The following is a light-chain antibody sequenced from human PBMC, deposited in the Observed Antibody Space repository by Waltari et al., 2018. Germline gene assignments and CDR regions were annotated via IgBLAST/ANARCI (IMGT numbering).Light chain of an antibody. CDR3: SSYAGSSNFVV. CDR1: SGAVGGYNY. CDR2: DVK. V-gene: IGLV2-8*01. J-gene: IGLJ2*01. Sequence: QSALTQPPSASGSPGPPVPISCTGTSGAVGGYNYVPWYQQYPGKAPTLLIYDVKERPSGVPARFSGSKSDNTASLTVSGLQDEDEADYYCSSYAGSSNFVVFGGGTKVTVL.